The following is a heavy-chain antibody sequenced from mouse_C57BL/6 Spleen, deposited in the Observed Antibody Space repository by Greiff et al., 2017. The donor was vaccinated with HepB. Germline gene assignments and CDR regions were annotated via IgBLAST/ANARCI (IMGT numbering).Heavy chain of an antibody. J-gene: IGHJ1*03. D-gene: IGHD1-1*01. Sequence: QVQLQQSGPGLVQPSQSLSITCTVSGFSLTSYGVHWVRQSPGKGLEWLGVIWRGGSTDYNAAFMSRLSITKDNSKRQVFFKKSNLQTDDTAIYYCAKTLYYYGSLVPYWYEDVWGTGTTVTVSS. CDR2: IWRGGST. CDR3: AKTLYYYGSLVPYWYEDV. V-gene: IGHV2-5*01. CDR1: GFSLTSYG.